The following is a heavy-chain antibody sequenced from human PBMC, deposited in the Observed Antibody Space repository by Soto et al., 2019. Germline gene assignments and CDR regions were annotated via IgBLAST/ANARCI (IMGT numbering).Heavy chain of an antibody. CDR2: IYSGGTT. Sequence: EVQLVESGGGLIQPGGSLRLSCAASGFSVSNNYMSWVRQAPGKGLEWVSIIYSGGTTYYADSVKGRFTISRDNSKNTLSLQMNNLRAEDTAIYYCARDRVRDHYYGMDVWGQGTTVTVSS. CDR3: ARDRVRDHYYGMDV. V-gene: IGHV3-53*01. CDR1: GFSVSNNY. J-gene: IGHJ6*02.